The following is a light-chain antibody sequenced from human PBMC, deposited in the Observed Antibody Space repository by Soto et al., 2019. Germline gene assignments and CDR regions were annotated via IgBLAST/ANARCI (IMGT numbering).Light chain of an antibody. Sequence: DIQMTQSPSTLSASVGERVTITCRASQSIRSFLAWYQQKPGKAPKLLISDASNLGSGVPSRFSGSGSGTEFTLTISSLQPDDFAPYYCQQYDSYSLTFGGGTKVEIK. V-gene: IGKV1-5*01. CDR2: DAS. CDR3: QQYDSYSLT. J-gene: IGKJ4*01. CDR1: QSIRSF.